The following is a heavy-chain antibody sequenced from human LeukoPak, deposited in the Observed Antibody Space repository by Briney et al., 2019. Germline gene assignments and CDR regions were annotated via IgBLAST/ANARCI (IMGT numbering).Heavy chain of an antibody. J-gene: IGHJ4*02. Sequence: GGSLRLSCAASGFTLSSYAMSWVRQAPGKGLEWVSAISGSGGSTYYADSVNGRFTISRDNSKNTLYLQMNSLRAEDTAVYYCAKGYYGSGSYYMSYWGQGTLVTVSS. CDR1: GFTLSSYA. CDR2: ISGSGGST. CDR3: AKGYYGSGSYYMSY. V-gene: IGHV3-23*01. D-gene: IGHD3-10*01.